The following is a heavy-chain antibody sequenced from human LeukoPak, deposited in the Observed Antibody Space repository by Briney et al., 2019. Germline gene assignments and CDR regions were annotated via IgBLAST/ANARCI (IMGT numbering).Heavy chain of an antibody. V-gene: IGHV3-21*01. CDR2: ISSSSSYI. Sequence: GGSLRLSCAASGFTFSSYSMNWVRQAPGKGLEWVPSISSSSSYIYYADSVKGRFTISRDNAKNSLYLQMNSLRAEDTAVYYCARDKGIAAAGPPPADYWGQGTLVAVSS. CDR1: GFTFSSYS. CDR3: ARDKGIAAAGPPPADY. J-gene: IGHJ4*02. D-gene: IGHD6-13*01.